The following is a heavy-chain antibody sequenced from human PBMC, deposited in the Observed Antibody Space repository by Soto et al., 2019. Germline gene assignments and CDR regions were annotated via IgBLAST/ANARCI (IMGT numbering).Heavy chain of an antibody. J-gene: IGHJ4*02. Sequence: TLSLTCTVSGGSVSSGSYYWSWIRQPPGKGLEWIGYIYYSGSTYYNPSLKSRVTISVDTSKNQFSLKLSSVTAADTAVYYCASSPNDDCSGGSCSQNWFDYWGQGTLVTVSS. CDR1: GGSVSSGSYY. CDR3: ASSPNDDCSGGSCSQNWFDY. D-gene: IGHD2-15*01. CDR2: IYYSGST. V-gene: IGHV4-31*03.